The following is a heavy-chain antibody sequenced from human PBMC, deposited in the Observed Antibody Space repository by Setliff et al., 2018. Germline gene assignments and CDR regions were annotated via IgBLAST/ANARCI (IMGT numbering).Heavy chain of an antibody. D-gene: IGHD1-20*01. Sequence: SETLSLTCAVSYYSITSGNVYWSWIRQPAGKGLEWIGRIFPTGTTNYNPDLKSRVTMSVDTSKKRFSLMLRSVTAADTAIYYCARYNSSAACFDLWGPGTLVTVSS. CDR2: IFPTGTT. J-gene: IGHJ5*02. CDR3: ARYNSSAACFDL. CDR1: YYSITSGNVY. V-gene: IGHV4-61*02.